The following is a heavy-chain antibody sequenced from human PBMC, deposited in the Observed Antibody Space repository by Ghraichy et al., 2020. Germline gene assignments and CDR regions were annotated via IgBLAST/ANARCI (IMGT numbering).Heavy chain of an antibody. Sequence: SVKVSCKASGGTFSSYAISWVRQAPGQGLEWMGGIIPIFGTANYAQKFQGRVTITADESTSTAYMELSSLRSEDTAVYYCARDGIQLWLRDDYYYYGMDVWGQGTTVTVSS. J-gene: IGHJ6*02. CDR2: IIPIFGTA. D-gene: IGHD5-18*01. CDR3: ARDGIQLWLRDDYYYYGMDV. V-gene: IGHV1-69*13. CDR1: GGTFSSYA.